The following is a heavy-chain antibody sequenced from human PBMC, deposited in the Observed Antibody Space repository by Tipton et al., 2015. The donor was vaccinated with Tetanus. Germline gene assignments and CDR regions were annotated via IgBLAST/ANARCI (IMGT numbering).Heavy chain of an antibody. CDR3: AKRVCTGNTCYGTDPYYYYGLDV. D-gene: IGHD2-15*01. CDR1: GFRFSGYG. CDR2: VSYDGRNK. J-gene: IGHJ6*02. Sequence: QLVQSGGGVVQPGRSLRLSCAASGFRFSGYGMHWVRQAPGKGLEWVAVVSYDGRNKYYADSVKGRFTISRDNSKNTLYLEMNSLRVEDTAVYYCAKRVCTGNTCYGTDPYYYYGLDVWGQGTTVTVSS. V-gene: IGHV3-30*18.